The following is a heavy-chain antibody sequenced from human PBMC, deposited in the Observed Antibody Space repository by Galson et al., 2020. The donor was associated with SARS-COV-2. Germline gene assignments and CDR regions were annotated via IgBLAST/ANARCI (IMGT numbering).Heavy chain of an antibody. CDR3: ARFGAYYDSSGAFDY. CDR2: IYPGDSDT. D-gene: IGHD3-22*01. Sequence: KIGESLKISCKGSGYSFTSYWIGWVRQMPGKGLEWMGIIYPGDSDTRYSPSFQGQVTISADKSISTAYLQWSSLKASDTTMYYCARFGAYYDSSGAFDYWGQGTLVTVSS. V-gene: IGHV5-51*01. J-gene: IGHJ4*02. CDR1: GYSFTSYW.